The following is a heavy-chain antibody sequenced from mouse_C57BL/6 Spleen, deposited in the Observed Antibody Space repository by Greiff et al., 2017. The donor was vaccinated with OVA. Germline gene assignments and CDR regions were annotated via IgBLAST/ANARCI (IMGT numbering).Heavy chain of an antibody. Sequence: QVQLQQPGTELVKPGASVKLSCKASGYTFTSYWMPWVKQRPGQGLEWIGNINPSSGSTNYNEKFKSKATLTVDTSSSTAYMQLSSLTSEDSAVYYCASMSCAPVPYYYAMDYWGQGTSVTVSS. CDR2: INPSSGST. V-gene: IGHV1-53*01. CDR1: GYTFTSYW. J-gene: IGHJ4*01. CDR3: ASMSCAPVPYYYAMDY.